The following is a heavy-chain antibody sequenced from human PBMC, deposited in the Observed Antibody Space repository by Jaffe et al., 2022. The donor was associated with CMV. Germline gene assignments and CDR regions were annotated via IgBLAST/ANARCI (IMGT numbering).Heavy chain of an antibody. D-gene: IGHD2-15*01. Sequence: EVQLVESGGGLVKPGGSLRLSCAASGFTFSNAWMSWVRQAPGKGLEWVGRIKSKTDGGTTDYAAPVKGRFTISRDDSKNTLYLQMNSLKTEDTAVYYCTTATETTYCSGGSCLPYYYYYYGMDVWGQGTTVTVSS. V-gene: IGHV3-15*01. CDR3: TTATETTYCSGGSCLPYYYYYYGMDV. CDR2: IKSKTDGGTT. CDR1: GFTFSNAW. J-gene: IGHJ6*02.